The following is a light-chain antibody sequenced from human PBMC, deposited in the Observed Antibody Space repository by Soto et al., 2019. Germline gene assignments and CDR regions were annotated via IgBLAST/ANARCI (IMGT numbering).Light chain of an antibody. J-gene: IGKJ1*01. V-gene: IGKV3-20*01. CDR1: QSVSSSY. Sequence: EIVLTQSPGTLSLSPGERATLSCRASQSVSSSYLAWYQQKPGQAPRLLIYGAARRATGIPDRFSGSGSGTDFTLTISRMGPEDYAVYYCQQDGSTSWAFGQGTKVEL. CDR2: GAA. CDR3: QQDGSTSWA.